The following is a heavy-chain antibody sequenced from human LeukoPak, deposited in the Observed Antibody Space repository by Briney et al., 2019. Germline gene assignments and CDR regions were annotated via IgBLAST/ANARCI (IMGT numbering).Heavy chain of an antibody. CDR1: GYSFTSYW. V-gene: IGHV5-51*01. CDR3: ARGLYDSSGYYSYAFDM. D-gene: IGHD3-22*01. J-gene: IGHJ3*02. Sequence: GESLKISCKGSGYSFTSYWIGWVRQMPGKGLEWMGIIYPGDSDTRYSPSFQGQVTISADKSISTAYLQWSSLKASDTAMYYCARGLYDSSGYYSYAFDMWGQGTLVTVSS. CDR2: IYPGDSDT.